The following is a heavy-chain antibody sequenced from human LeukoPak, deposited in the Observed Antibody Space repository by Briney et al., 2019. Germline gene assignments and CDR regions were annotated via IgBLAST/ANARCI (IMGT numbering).Heavy chain of an antibody. J-gene: IGHJ5*02. V-gene: IGHV3-21*01. D-gene: IGHD5-18*01. CDR1: GFTFSTYS. CDR3: ARGRLDGGYSYLDWFDP. CDR2: ISSSSTYI. Sequence: GGSLRLSCTASGFTFSTYSMTWVRQATGRGLEWVSSISSSSTYIYYADPVKGRFTISRDNAKNSLYLQMSSLTADDTAVYYCARGRLDGGYSYLDWFDPWGPGTLVTVSS.